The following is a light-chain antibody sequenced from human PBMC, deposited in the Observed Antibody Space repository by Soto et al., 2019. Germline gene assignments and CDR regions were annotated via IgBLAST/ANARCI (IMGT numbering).Light chain of an antibody. V-gene: IGLV2-14*03. CDR1: SSDVGGYNY. J-gene: IGLJ1*01. CDR3: SSYTTSNTRQIV. CDR2: DVS. Sequence: SVLTQPASLSGSPGQSITISCTGTSSDVGGYNYVSWYQHPPGKAPKLIIYDVSNRPSGVSYRFSGSKSGNTASLTISGLQPEDEADYYCSSYTTSNTRQIVFGTGTKVTVL.